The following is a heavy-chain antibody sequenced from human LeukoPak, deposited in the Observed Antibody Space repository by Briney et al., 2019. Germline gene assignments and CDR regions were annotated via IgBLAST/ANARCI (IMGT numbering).Heavy chain of an antibody. Sequence: PGGSLRLSCAASGFTFSSYGMHWVRQAPGKGLEWVAVISYDGSNKYYADSVKGRFTISRDNSKNTLYLQMNSLRAEDTAVYYCAKDHGMYSSSWYAVFDYWGQGTLVTVSS. CDR2: ISYDGSNK. J-gene: IGHJ4*02. D-gene: IGHD6-13*01. V-gene: IGHV3-30*18. CDR1: GFTFSSYG. CDR3: AKDHGMYSSSWYAVFDY.